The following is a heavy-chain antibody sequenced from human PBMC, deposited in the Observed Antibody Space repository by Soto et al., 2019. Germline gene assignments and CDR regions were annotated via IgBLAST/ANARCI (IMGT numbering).Heavy chain of an antibody. CDR1: GFTFSSYA. CDR3: AKVALVVLITCWFDR. V-gene: IGHV3-23*01. D-gene: IGHD3-22*01. J-gene: IGHJ5*02. CDR2: ISGSVGST. Sequence: HPGGSLRLSCAASGFTFSSYAMSWVRQAPGKGLEWVSAISGSVGSTYYADSVKGRFTISRDNSKNTLYLQMNSLRAEDTAVYYCAKVALVVLITCWFDRWGKGTLVTVSS.